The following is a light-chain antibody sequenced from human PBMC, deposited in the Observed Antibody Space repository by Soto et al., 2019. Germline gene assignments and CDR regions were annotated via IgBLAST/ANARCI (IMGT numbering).Light chain of an antibody. V-gene: IGKV1-9*01. CDR3: QQLNSYPLT. J-gene: IGKJ4*01. CDR1: QGISSY. Sequence: DIHLTQSPSFLSASVGYRVTITCRASQGISSYLAWYQQKPVKAPKLLIYPASTLQSGVPSRFSGSGSGTEFTLTISSLQPEDFETYYCQQLNSYPLTFGGGTKVDIK. CDR2: PAS.